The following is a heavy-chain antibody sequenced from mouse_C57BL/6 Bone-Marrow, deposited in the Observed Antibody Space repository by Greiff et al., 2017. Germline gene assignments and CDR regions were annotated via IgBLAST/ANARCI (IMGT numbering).Heavy chain of an antibody. D-gene: IGHD2-4*01. V-gene: IGHV8-5*01. J-gene: IGHJ3*01. CDR1: GFSLSTSNMG. CDR2: IWWNDDK. Sequence: VKLQESGPGILQPSQTLSLTCSFSGFSLSTSNMGIGWIRQPSGKGLEWLEHIWWNDDKYYKPFLKSRLTISKDPSNNQVFLKITSVDTADTATYYCAQIAVLRRWFAYWGQGTLVTVSA. CDR3: AQIAVLRRWFAY.